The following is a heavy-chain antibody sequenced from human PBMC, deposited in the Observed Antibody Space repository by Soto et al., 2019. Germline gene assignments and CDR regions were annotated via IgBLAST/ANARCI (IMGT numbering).Heavy chain of an antibody. J-gene: IGHJ4*02. CDR1: GFTFSTHS. CDR3: ASPNTSAWSLPFDN. Sequence: QVQLVESGGGVVQPGTSLSLFCAASGFTFSTHSMHWVRHAPGKGLEWVAVISYDGSKKYYADFVKGRFTITRDNSRNTLYLQMHSLTTEDTALYYCASPNTSAWSLPFDNWGQGILVTVSS. D-gene: IGHD6-19*01. CDR2: ISYDGSKK. V-gene: IGHV3-30*04.